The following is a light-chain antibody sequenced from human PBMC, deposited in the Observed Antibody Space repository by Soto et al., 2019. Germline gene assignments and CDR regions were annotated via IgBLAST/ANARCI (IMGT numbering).Light chain of an antibody. CDR3: QQYNSYPWT. CDR1: QSISSW. V-gene: IGKV1-5*01. CDR2: DAS. J-gene: IGKJ1*01. Sequence: DIQMTQSPSPLSASVGDRVTITCLASQSISSWLAWYQQKPGKAPKLLIYDASSLESGVPSRFSGSGSGTECTLTISSLQPDDVATYFCQQYNSYPWTLGQGTKVDIK.